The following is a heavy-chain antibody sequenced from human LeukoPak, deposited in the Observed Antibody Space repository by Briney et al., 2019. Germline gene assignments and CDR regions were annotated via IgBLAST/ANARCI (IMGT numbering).Heavy chain of an antibody. Sequence: GGSLRLSCAASGFTFSSYSMNWVHQAPGKGLEWVSSISSSSYIYYADSVKGRFTISRDNAKNSLYLQMNSLRAEDTAVYYCARDDRGGNPGYWGQGTLVTVSS. CDR2: ISSSSYI. V-gene: IGHV3-21*01. D-gene: IGHD4-23*01. CDR3: ARDDRGGNPGY. J-gene: IGHJ4*02. CDR1: GFTFSSYS.